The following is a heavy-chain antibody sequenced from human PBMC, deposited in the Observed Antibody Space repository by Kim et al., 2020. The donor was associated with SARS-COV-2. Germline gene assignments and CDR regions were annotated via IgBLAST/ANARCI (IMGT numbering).Heavy chain of an antibody. CDR3: ARESAMGIGSGFDAFDI. CDR2: IIPIFGTA. CDR1: GGTFSSYA. Sequence: SVKVSCKASGGTFSSYAISWVRQAPGQGLEWMGGIIPIFGTANYAQKFQGRVTITADESTSTAYMELSSLRSEDTAVYYCARESAMGIGSGFDAFDIWGQGTMVTVSS. V-gene: IGHV1-69*13. D-gene: IGHD1-26*01. J-gene: IGHJ3*02.